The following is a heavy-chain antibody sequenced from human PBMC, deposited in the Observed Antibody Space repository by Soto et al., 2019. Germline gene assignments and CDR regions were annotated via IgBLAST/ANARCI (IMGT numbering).Heavy chain of an antibody. J-gene: IGHJ4*02. CDR2: VSAYNGNT. Sequence: QVQLVQSGAEVKKPGASMKVSCKASGFTFTSYGIRWLREAPGQGLEWVGWVSAYNGNTHYAQKLQARVTLTTDTPTTTAFMEMRSLISDDTAVYYSSRGVSSWQPSEDYWGQRTLVTVSS. CDR1: GFTFTSYG. CDR3: SRGVSSWQPSEDY. D-gene: IGHD2-15*01. V-gene: IGHV1-18*01.